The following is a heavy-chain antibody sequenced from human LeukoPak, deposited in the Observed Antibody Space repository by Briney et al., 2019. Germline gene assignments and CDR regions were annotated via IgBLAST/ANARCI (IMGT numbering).Heavy chain of an antibody. D-gene: IGHD3-10*01. CDR2: ISSSGSTI. Sequence: GGSLRLSCVASGFTFSDYYISWIRQAPGKGLEWVSYISSSGSTIYYADSVKGRFTISRDNSKNTLYLQMNSLRAEDTAVYYCAKDRWGVITRLFDYWGQGTLVTVSS. CDR3: AKDRWGVITRLFDY. V-gene: IGHV3-11*04. J-gene: IGHJ4*02. CDR1: GFTFSDYY.